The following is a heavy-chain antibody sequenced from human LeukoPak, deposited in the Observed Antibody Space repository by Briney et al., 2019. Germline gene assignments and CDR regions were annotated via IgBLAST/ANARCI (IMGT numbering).Heavy chain of an antibody. CDR2: ISSSSIYI. CDR1: GFTFSSYS. V-gene: IGHV3-21*01. CDR3: AREEQQLVNY. J-gene: IGHJ4*02. D-gene: IGHD6-13*01. Sequence: GGSLRLSCAGSGFTFSSYSMHWVRQAPGKGLEWVSSISSSSIYIYYADSLKGRFTISRDNVKNSLSLQMNSLRAEDTAVYYCAREEQQLVNYWGQGTLVTVSS.